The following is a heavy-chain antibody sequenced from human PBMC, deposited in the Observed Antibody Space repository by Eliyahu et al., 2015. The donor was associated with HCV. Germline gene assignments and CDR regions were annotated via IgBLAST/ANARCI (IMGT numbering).Heavy chain of an antibody. V-gene: IGHV4-59*01. CDR2: VHYSGDT. CDR1: GGSISXYY. CDR3: ASGGGGIAVAGTGGWFDP. Sequence: QVQLQESGPGLVKPSETLSLTCTVSGGSISXYYWXWIRQPPGKGLEWIGYVHYSGDTHSNPXLKXRVTVSVDTSRNQFSLKLSSVSAADTAVYYCASGGGGIAVAGTGGWFDPWGQGTLVTVSS. D-gene: IGHD6-19*01. J-gene: IGHJ5*02.